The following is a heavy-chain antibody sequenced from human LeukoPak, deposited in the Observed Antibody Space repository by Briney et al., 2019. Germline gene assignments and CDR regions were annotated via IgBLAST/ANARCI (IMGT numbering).Heavy chain of an antibody. CDR2: IYTSGST. Sequence: SENLSLTCTVSGGSISSYYWSWIRQPPGKGLEWIGYIYTSGSTNYNPSLKSRVTISVDTSKNQFSLKLSSVTAADTAVYYCARQGYSSTSDAFDIWGQGTMVTVSS. CDR3: ARQGYSSTSDAFDI. CDR1: GGSISSYY. D-gene: IGHD6-13*01. V-gene: IGHV4-4*09. J-gene: IGHJ3*02.